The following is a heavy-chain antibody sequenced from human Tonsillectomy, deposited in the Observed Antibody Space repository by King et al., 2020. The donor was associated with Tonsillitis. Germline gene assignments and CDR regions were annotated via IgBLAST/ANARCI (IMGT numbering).Heavy chain of an antibody. D-gene: IGHD2-21*01. Sequence: QLVQSGGDVVQTGRSLRLSCAASGFTFSDSDMHWARPAPGKGLEWVAMISKDGRETYYADSMRGRFTISRDNSKNTVYLEVNSLRAEDTSVYYCARNDWDFTERGGIDTWGQGTLVIVSS. V-gene: IGHV3-30*03. J-gene: IGHJ5*02. CDR1: GFTFSDSD. CDR3: ARNDWDFTERGGIDT. CDR2: ISKDGRET.